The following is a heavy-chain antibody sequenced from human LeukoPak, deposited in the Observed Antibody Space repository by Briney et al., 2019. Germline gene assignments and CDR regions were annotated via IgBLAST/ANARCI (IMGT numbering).Heavy chain of an antibody. Sequence: SETLSLTCTVSGGSISSYYWSWIRQPAGKGLEWIGRIYTSGSTNYNPSLKSRVTMSVDTSKNQFSLRLSPVTAADTAVYYCARNFRFSSPGAMDVWGKGTTVTVSS. CDR2: IYTSGST. D-gene: IGHD6-6*01. CDR1: GGSISSYY. V-gene: IGHV4-4*07. CDR3: ARNFRFSSPGAMDV. J-gene: IGHJ6*03.